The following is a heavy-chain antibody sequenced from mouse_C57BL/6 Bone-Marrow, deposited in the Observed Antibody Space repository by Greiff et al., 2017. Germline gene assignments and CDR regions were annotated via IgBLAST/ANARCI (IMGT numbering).Heavy chain of an antibody. CDR2: IDPSDSYT. D-gene: IGHD6-1*01. CDR1: GYTFTSYW. V-gene: IGHV1-59*01. CDR3: ARCGRHLCYALED. J-gene: IGHJ4*01. Sequence: VQLQQPGAELVRPGTSVKLSCKASGYTFTSYWMHWVKQRPGRGLEWIGVIDPSDSYTNYNQKFKGKATLTVDTSSSTAYMQLSSLTSEDSAVYDCARCGRHLCYALEDWGQGTSVTVAS.